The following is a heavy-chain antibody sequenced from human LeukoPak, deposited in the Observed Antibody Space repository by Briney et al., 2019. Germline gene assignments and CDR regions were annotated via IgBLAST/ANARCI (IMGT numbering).Heavy chain of an antibody. Sequence: SETLSLTCTVSGYSTSSGYYWGWIRQPPGKGLEWIGSIYHSGSTYYNPSLKSRVTISVDTSKNQFSLKVSSVTAADTAVYYCARVFDSGSQAYFYYMDVWGKGTTVTISS. CDR2: IYHSGST. CDR3: ARVFDSGSQAYFYYMDV. D-gene: IGHD3-10*01. CDR1: GYSTSSGYY. V-gene: IGHV4-38-2*02. J-gene: IGHJ6*03.